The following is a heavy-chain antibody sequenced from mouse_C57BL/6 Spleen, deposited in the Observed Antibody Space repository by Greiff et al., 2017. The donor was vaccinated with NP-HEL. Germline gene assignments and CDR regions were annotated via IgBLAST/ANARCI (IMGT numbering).Heavy chain of an antibody. V-gene: IGHV1-15*01. D-gene: IGHD1-1*01. CDR2: IDPETGGT. CDR3: TEGITTAILDY. CDR1: GYTFTDYE. Sequence: QVQLQQSGAELVRPGASVTLSCKASGYTFTDYEMHWVKQTPVHGLEWIGAIDPETGGTAYNQKFKGKAILTADKSSSTAYMELRSLTSEDSAVYYCTEGITTAILDYWGQGTTLTVSS. J-gene: IGHJ2*01.